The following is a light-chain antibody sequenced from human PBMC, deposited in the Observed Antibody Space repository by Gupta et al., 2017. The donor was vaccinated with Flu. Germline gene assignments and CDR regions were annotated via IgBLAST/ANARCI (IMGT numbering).Light chain of an antibody. V-gene: IGKV1-5*03. CDR1: QSISSW. J-gene: IGKJ4*01. CDR2: KAS. Sequence: DIQMTQSPSTLSASVGDRVTITCRASQSISSWLAWYQQKPGKAPKLLIYKASSVESGFPSRFSGSGSGTXFTLTIXSLQPDDFATYYCQQDNSPPITFGXGTKVEIK. CDR3: QQDNSPPIT.